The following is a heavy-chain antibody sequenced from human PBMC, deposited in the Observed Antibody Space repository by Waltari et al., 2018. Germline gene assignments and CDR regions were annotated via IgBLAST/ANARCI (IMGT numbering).Heavy chain of an antibody. CDR3: ARAHLGLRLGELSYDY. Sequence: QVQLQESGPGLVKPSETLSLTCAVSGYSISSGYYWGWIRQPPGKGLEWIGRIDQSGSTDYNPSLKSRVTISVETSKNQFSLKLSSVTAADTAVYYCARAHLGLRLGELSYDYWGQGTLVTVYS. CDR1: GYSISSGYY. V-gene: IGHV4-38-2*01. J-gene: IGHJ4*02. CDR2: IDQSGST. D-gene: IGHD3-16*02.